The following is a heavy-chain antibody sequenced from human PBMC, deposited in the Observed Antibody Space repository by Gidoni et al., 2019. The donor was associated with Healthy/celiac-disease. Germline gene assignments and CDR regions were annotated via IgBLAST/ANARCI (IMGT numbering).Heavy chain of an antibody. D-gene: IGHD6-6*01. V-gene: IGHV5-10-1*03. CDR2: IDPSDSYT. CDR1: GYSFTSYW. Sequence: EVQLVHSGAEVHKPWESLRISCKGSGYSFTSYWISWVRQMPGKGLEWMGRIDPSDSYTNYSPFFQGHVTISADKSISTAYLQWSSLKASDTAMYYCARWSSSSIYYYGMDVWGQGTTVTVSS. J-gene: IGHJ6*02. CDR3: ARWSSSSIYYYGMDV.